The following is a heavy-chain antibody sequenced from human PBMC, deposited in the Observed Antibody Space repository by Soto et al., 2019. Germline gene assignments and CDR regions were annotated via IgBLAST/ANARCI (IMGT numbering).Heavy chain of an antibody. CDR3: ARGGYRGYDFLLDV. V-gene: IGHV1-69*13. CDR2: IIPILDTA. J-gene: IGHJ6*02. CDR1: GDTFSSYP. Sequence: SVKVSCKASGDTFSSYPISWVRQAPGQGLEWMGGIIPILDTANYAQKIQGRVTITADESTSTAYMELSSLRSGDTAVYYCARGGYRGYDFLLDVWGQGTTVTVSS. D-gene: IGHD5-12*01.